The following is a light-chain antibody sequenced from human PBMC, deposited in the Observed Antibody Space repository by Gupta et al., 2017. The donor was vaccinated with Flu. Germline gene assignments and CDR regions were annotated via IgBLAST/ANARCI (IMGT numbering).Light chain of an antibody. CDR3: MQALQTPRT. V-gene: IGKV2-28*01. CDR2: LGS. CDR1: QSLLHSNGYNY. Sequence: DIVMTQSTLSLPVNPGEPASISCRSSQSLLHSNGYNYLELYLQKPGQSPQLLIYLGSNRASGVPDRFSGNGSGTDFTLKISRVEAEDVGVYYCMQALQTPRTFGRGTKVEIK. J-gene: IGKJ1*01.